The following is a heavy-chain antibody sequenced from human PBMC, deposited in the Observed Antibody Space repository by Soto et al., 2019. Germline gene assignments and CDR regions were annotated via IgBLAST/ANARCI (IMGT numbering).Heavy chain of an antibody. D-gene: IGHD3-22*01. V-gene: IGHV1-8*01. Sequence: GASVKVSCKASGYTFTSYDINWVRQATGQGLEWMGWMNPNSGNTGYAQKFQGRVTMTRNTSISTAYMELSSLRSEDTAVYYCARAGRGERITMIVVVTFDYWGQGTLVTVSS. CDR1: GYTFTSYD. J-gene: IGHJ4*02. CDR2: MNPNSGNT. CDR3: ARAGRGERITMIVVVTFDY.